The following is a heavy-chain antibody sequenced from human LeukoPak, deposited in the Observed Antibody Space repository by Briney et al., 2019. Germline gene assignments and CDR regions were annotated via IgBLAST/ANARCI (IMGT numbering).Heavy chain of an antibody. Sequence: GGSLRLSCAASGFTFSSYSMNWVRQAPGKGLEWVANINQDGSEKYYVDSVKGRFTISRDNAKNSLYLQMSSLRVEDTAVYYCARGQGYHPVWGQGTLVTVSS. CDR2: INQDGSEK. CDR1: GFTFSSYS. J-gene: IGHJ4*02. CDR3: ARGQGYHPV. D-gene: IGHD5-18*01. V-gene: IGHV3-7*01.